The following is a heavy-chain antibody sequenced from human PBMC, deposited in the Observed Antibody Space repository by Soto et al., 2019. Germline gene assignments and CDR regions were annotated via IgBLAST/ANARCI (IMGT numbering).Heavy chain of an antibody. CDR2: VYHTGRT. CDR1: CGSFKSGSYS. J-gene: IGHJ4*02. CDR3: ARDFAYFDS. V-gene: IGHV4-61*01. D-gene: IGHD3-3*01. Sequence: QVQLQESGPGLVKPSETLSLTCTVSCGSFKSGSYSWSWIRPPPGNGLEWIGYVYHTGRTSYNPSLKCLVSISMDTSKNQCSLNLDSVTAAATAVYFCARDFAYFDSWGQGTLVTVSS.